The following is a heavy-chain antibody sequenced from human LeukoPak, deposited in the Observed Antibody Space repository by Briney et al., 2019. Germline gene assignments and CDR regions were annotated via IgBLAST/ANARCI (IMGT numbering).Heavy chain of an antibody. Sequence: GGSLRLSCVTSGFTFRNYGFHWVRQVPGKGLEWVAVIYHDGSQKYYVDSVKGRFTFSRDNSKNTVFLEMNSLRAEDTAMYYCTRDSAKSFDDWGPGTLVTV. CDR1: GFTFRNYG. CDR2: IYHDGSQK. V-gene: IGHV3-33*01. CDR3: TRDSAKSFDD. D-gene: IGHD4/OR15-4a*01. J-gene: IGHJ4*02.